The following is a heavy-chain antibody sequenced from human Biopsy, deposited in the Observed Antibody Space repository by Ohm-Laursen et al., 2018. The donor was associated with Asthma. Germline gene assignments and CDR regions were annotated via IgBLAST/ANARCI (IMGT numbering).Heavy chain of an antibody. CDR2: HDHEEGGT. CDR3: ASDFPKDYVRYNFQF. D-gene: IGHD4-17*01. V-gene: IGHV1-24*01. J-gene: IGHJ4*02. CDR1: GYSLTDLS. Sequence: ASVKASCKPSGYSLTDLSMHWVRQAPGQGLEWMGGHDHEEGGTVNARRFQGRVTMTEDTSTDTAYMELSSLSSDDTAVYYCASDFPKDYVRYNFQFWGQGTLVTVSS.